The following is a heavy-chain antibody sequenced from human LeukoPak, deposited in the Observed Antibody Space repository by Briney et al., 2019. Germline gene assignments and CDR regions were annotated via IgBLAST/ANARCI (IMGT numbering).Heavy chain of an antibody. D-gene: IGHD3-22*01. Sequence: PSETLSLTCTVSGGSISSSSYYWGWIRQPPGKGLEWIGSIYYSGSTYCNPSLKSRVTISVDTSKNQFSLKLSSVTAADTAVYYCARSPPYYYDSSGYEYYFDYWGQGTLVTVSS. CDR1: GGSISSSSYY. V-gene: IGHV4-39*01. J-gene: IGHJ4*02. CDR3: ARSPPYYYDSSGYEYYFDY. CDR2: IYYSGST.